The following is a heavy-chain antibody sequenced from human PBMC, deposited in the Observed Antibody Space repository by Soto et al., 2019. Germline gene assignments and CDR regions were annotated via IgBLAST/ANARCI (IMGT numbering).Heavy chain of an antibody. V-gene: IGHV4-39*01. CDR1: GGSISSSSYY. Sequence: SETLSLTCTVSGGSISSSSYYWGWIRQPPGKVLEWIGSIYSSGSTYYNPSLKSRVTISVDTSKNQFSLKLSSVTAADTAVYYCARHGLDYKAPNWFDPWGQGTLVTVS. CDR2: IYSSGST. J-gene: IGHJ5*02. CDR3: ARHGLDYKAPNWFDP. D-gene: IGHD3-16*01.